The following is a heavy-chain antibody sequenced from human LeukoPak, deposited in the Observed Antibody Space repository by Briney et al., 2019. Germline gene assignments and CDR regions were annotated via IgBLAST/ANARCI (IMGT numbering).Heavy chain of an antibody. CDR3: AHRRLTPSTTVTTGFDY. V-gene: IGHV2-5*02. CDR2: IYWDGNK. D-gene: IGHD4-17*01. Sequence: SGPTLVKPTQTLTLTCTFSGFSLSTSGVGVGWIRQPPGKALEWLALIYWDGNKPYSPSLKTRLTITKDTSKNLVFLTMTNMDPVDRATYYCAHRRLTPSTTVTTGFDYWGQGILVTVSS. J-gene: IGHJ4*02. CDR1: GFSLSTSGVG.